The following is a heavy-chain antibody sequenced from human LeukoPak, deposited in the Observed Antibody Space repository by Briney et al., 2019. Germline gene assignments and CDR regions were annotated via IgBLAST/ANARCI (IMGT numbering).Heavy chain of an antibody. CDR1: GGSISSYY. Sequence: SETLSLTCTVSGGSISSYYWSWIRQPPGKGLEWIGYIYYSGSTNYNPSLKSRVTISVDTSKNQFSLKRSSVTAADTAVYYCAKFEPAAIYCMDVWGQGTTVTVSS. CDR2: IYYSGST. J-gene: IGHJ6*02. CDR3: AKFEPAAIYCMDV. V-gene: IGHV4-59*01. D-gene: IGHD2-2*02.